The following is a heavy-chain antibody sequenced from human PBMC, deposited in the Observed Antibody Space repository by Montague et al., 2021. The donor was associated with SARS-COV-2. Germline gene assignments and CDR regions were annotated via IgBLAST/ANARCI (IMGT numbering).Heavy chain of an antibody. CDR3: ARYSAGCLDF. Sequence: SGAEVKTPGQSLKISCTGSGYTLANSWIAWVRQKPGEGLEWMGIFYPCDPTAKYSPSFQGQVTFSAANSINTAYLQWRSLQASDTAMYFCARYSAGCLDFWAQGTLVIVSS. CDR2: FYPCDPTA. J-gene: IGHJ4*02. V-gene: IGHV5-51*03. CDR1: GYTLANSW. D-gene: IGHD6-19*01.